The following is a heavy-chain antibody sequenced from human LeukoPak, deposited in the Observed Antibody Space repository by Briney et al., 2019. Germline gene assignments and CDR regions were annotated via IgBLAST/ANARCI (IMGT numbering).Heavy chain of an antibody. V-gene: IGHV3-30*03. CDR3: ARDSHGYSGYGPFDY. CDR2: ISYDGPNK. Sequence: GGSLRLSCAASGFTFRDYGMHWVRQAPGKGLEWVAVISYDGPNKYYADSVKGRFTISRDNSKNTLYLQMNSLRAEDTAVYYCARDSHGYSGYGPFDYWGQGTLVTVSS. D-gene: IGHD5-12*01. J-gene: IGHJ4*02. CDR1: GFTFRDYG.